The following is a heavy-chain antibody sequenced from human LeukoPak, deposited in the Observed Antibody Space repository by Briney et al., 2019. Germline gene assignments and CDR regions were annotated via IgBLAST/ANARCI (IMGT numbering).Heavy chain of an antibody. Sequence: PGGSLRLSCAASGFTFSNYAMNWVRQAPGKGLEWVSAISGSGDSTYYADSVKGRFTISRDNSKSTLYLQMNSLRADDTAVYYCAKDHVRGSITRTTVDYWGQGTLVTVSS. CDR3: AKDHVRGSITRTTVDY. V-gene: IGHV3-23*01. D-gene: IGHD1-7*01. CDR2: ISGSGDST. CDR1: GFTFSNYA. J-gene: IGHJ4*02.